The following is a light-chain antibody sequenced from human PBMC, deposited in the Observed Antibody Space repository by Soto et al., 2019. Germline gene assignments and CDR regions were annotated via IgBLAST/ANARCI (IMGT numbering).Light chain of an antibody. V-gene: IGKV1-5*03. J-gene: IGKJ1*01. CDR2: KAS. CDR1: QTISSW. Sequence: DIQMTQSPSTLSGSVGDRVTITCRASQTISSWLAWYQQKPGKAPKLLMYKASSLQSGVPSRFSGSGSGTEFTLTISSLQPDDFATYYCQQYNSYRTFGQGTKVDIK. CDR3: QQYNSYRT.